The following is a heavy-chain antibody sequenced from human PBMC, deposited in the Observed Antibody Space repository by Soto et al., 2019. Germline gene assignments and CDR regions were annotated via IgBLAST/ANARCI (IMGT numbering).Heavy chain of an antibody. CDR1: GYTFTRYG. CDR2: ISAYNGNT. CDR3: ARDYGRLSDSDAFDI. D-gene: IGHD2-21*02. Sequence: QVQLVQSGAEVKKPGASVKVSCKASGYTFTRYGISWVRQAHAQGLEWMGWISAYNGNTNYAQKLQGRVTMTTDTSTSTADMELRSLRSDDTAVYYCARDYGRLSDSDAFDIWGQGTIVIVSS. V-gene: IGHV1-18*01. J-gene: IGHJ3*02.